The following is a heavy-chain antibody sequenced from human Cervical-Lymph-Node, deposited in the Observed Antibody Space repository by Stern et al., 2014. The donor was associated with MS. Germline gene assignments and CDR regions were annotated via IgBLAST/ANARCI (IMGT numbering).Heavy chain of an antibody. D-gene: IGHD2-2*01. CDR1: GYTFTSYG. CDR3: ARSSYCSSTSCFNWFDP. V-gene: IGHV1-18*04. Sequence: QVQLGQSGAEVKKPGASVKVSCKASGYTFTSYGISWVRQAPGQGLEWMGWISAYNGNTNYAQKLQGRVTMTTDTSTSTAYMELRSLRSDDTAVYYCARSSYCSSTSCFNWFDPWGQGTLVTVSS. J-gene: IGHJ5*02. CDR2: ISAYNGNT.